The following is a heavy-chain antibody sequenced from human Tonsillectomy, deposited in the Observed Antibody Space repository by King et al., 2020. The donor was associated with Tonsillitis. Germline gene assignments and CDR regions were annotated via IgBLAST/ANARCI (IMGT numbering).Heavy chain of an antibody. Sequence: VQLVESGGGLVQPGGSLKLSCAASGLSLSDYWMNWVRQAPGKGLEWVAIIKQDGSEKLYVDSVKGRFTISRDNAENSVFLQMNSLRVDDTAVYYCLGGRGWQPDYWGQGTLVAVS. CDR1: GLSLSDYW. V-gene: IGHV3-7*03. J-gene: IGHJ4*02. CDR3: LGGRGWQPDY. D-gene: IGHD5-12*01. CDR2: IKQDGSEK.